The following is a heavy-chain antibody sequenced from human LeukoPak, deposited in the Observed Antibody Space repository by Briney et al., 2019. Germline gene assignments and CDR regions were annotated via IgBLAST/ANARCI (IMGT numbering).Heavy chain of an antibody. CDR1: GFTFSRYW. D-gene: IGHD3-10*01. J-gene: IGHJ6*02. CDR2: IEEDGSEK. Sequence: GGSLRLSCAASGFTFSRYWMSWVRPAPGKGLEWVASIEEDGSEKYYVDSVKGRCTISRDSAKNTLYLQMNSLRVEDTAVYYCARDKAQLLWFGENYYYGMDVWGQGTTVTVSS. V-gene: IGHV3-7*05. CDR3: ARDKAQLLWFGENYYYGMDV.